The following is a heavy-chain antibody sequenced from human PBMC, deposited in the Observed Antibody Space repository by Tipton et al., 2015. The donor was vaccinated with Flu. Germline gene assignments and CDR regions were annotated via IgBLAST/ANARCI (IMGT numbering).Heavy chain of an antibody. CDR3: ISDVGVLRYAG. CDR2: ILSKTDGETT. J-gene: IGHJ4*02. D-gene: IGHD3-9*01. V-gene: IGHV3-15*01. Sequence: LTCAVYGGSLSGYYWSWIRQSPGKGLEWVGRILSKTDGETTDYAAPVKGRFTISRDDSKNTVYLQMNSLKTDDTAMYYCISDVGVLRYAGWGQGTLVTVSS. CDR1: GGSLSGYY.